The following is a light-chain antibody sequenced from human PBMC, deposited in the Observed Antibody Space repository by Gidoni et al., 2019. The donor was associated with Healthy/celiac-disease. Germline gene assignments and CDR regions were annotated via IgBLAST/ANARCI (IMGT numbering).Light chain of an antibody. CDR2: GAS. CDR3: QQYGSSPRT. V-gene: IGKV3-20*01. Sequence: IALTPSPDPLSLSPGERATLSCRASQSVSSSYLAWYQQTPGQAPRLLIYGASSRATGIPYRFSGSGSGTDFTLTISRLEPEDFAVYYCQQYGSSPRTFGQGTKLEIK. CDR1: QSVSSSY. J-gene: IGKJ2*01.